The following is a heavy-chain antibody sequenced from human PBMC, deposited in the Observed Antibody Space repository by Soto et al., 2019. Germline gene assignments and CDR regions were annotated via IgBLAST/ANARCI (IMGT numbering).Heavy chain of an antibody. Sequence: GGSLRLSCAASGFTFSSYAMHWVRQAPGKGLEWVAVISYDGSNKYYADSVKGQFTISRDNSKNTLYLQMNSLRAEDTAVYYCARGDPLGPYYYYGMDVWGQGTTVTVSS. CDR2: ISYDGSNK. J-gene: IGHJ6*02. CDR3: ARGDPLGPYYYYGMDV. V-gene: IGHV3-30-3*01. CDR1: GFTFSSYA.